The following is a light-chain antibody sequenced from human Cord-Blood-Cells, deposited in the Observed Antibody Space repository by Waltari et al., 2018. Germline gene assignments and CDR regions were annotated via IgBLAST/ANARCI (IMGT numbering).Light chain of an antibody. CDR2: GAS. V-gene: IGKV3-15*01. CDR3: QQYNNWPPYT. J-gene: IGKJ2*01. Sequence: ELVMTQPPATLSVSPGERATLSCRASQSVSSNLAWYQQKPGQAPRPLIYGASTRATGIPARFSGSGSGTEFTLTISSLQSEDCAVYYCQQYNNWPPYTFGQGTKLEIK. CDR1: QSVSSN.